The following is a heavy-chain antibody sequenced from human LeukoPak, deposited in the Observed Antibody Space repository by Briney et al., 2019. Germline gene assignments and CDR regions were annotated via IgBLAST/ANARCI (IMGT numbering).Heavy chain of an antibody. CDR2: INHSGSA. V-gene: IGHV4-34*01. CDR1: GGSFSGNY. CDR3: ARGSSVGGLPYY. D-gene: IGHD3-16*01. Sequence: SETLSLTCAVYGGSFSGNYWSWIRQPPGKGLEWIGEINHSGSANYNPSLKSRVTISVDTSKNQFSLKLNSVTAADTAVYYCARGSSVGGLPYYWGQGTLVTVSS. J-gene: IGHJ4*02.